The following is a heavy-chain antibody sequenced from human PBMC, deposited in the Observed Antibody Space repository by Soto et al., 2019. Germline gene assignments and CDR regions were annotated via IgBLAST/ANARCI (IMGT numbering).Heavy chain of an antibody. V-gene: IGHV4-38-2*01. J-gene: IGHJ4*02. Sequence: SETLSLTCAVSGYSISSGYYWGWIRQPPGEGLEWIGSIYHSGSTYYNPSLKSRVTISVDTSKNQFSLKLSSVTAADTAVYYCARVNYDSRQYYFDYWGQGXLVTVSS. CDR1: GYSISSGYY. CDR3: ARVNYDSRQYYFDY. D-gene: IGHD3-22*01. CDR2: IYHSGST.